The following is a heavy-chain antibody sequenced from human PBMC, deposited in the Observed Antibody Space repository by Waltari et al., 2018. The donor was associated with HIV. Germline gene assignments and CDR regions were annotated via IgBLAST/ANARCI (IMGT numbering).Heavy chain of an antibody. D-gene: IGHD3-16*02. Sequence: EVQLVESGGGLVKPGGSLRLSGAASGFNFSTYNMNWVRQAPGKGLEWVSSISSVGSYIYYPDSFKGRFTISRDNAKNSLYLQMNSLRAEDTAVYYCAGGGYDYAWGTYRPFDYWGQGTLVTVSS. CDR2: ISSVGSYI. CDR1: GFNFSTYN. CDR3: AGGGYDYAWGTYRPFDY. J-gene: IGHJ4*02. V-gene: IGHV3-21*03.